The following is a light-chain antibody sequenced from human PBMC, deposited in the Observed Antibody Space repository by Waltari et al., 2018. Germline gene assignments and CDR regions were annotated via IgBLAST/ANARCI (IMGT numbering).Light chain of an antibody. Sequence: DIQLTQSPSSLSASEGDRVTITYRASQNIRSYLNWYQQSPGKAPNLLIYGASSLQSGIPSRFSGSGYGTDFTLTISSLQPEDFTTYYCQQGYTAPLTFGGGTKLEIK. CDR2: GAS. CDR3: QQGYTAPLT. CDR1: QNIRSY. V-gene: IGKV1-39*01. J-gene: IGKJ4*01.